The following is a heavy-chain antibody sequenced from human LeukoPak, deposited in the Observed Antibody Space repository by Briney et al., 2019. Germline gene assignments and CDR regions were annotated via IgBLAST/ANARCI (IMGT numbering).Heavy chain of an antibody. Sequence: GASVKVSCKASGYTFTGYYMHWVRQAPGQGLERMGWINPNSGGTNYAQKFQGRVTMTRDTPISTAYMELSRLRSDDTAVYYCARVRYRLAETYIDYWGQGTLVTVSS. V-gene: IGHV1-2*02. CDR1: GYTFTGYY. CDR2: INPNSGGT. CDR3: ARVRYRLAETYIDY. J-gene: IGHJ4*02. D-gene: IGHD3-16*01.